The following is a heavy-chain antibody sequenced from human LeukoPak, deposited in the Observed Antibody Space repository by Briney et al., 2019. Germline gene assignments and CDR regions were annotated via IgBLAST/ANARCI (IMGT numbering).Heavy chain of an antibody. CDR3: ARGEAAMVPDY. J-gene: IGHJ4*02. CDR1: GGTFSSYA. V-gene: IGHV1-69*04. Sequence: SMKVSCKASGGTFSSYAISWVRQAPGQGLEWMGRIIPILGIANYAQKFQGRVTITADKSTSTAYMELSSLRSEDTAVYYCARGEAAMVPDYWGQGTLVTVSS. D-gene: IGHD5-18*01. CDR2: IIPILGIA.